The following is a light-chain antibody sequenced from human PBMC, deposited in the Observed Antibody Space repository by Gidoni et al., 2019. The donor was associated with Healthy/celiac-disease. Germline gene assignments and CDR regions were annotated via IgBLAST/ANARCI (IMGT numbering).Light chain of an antibody. J-gene: IGLJ2*01. Sequence: QSALTQPASVSGSPGQSITISCTGTSSDVGGYNYVSWYQQHPVKATKLMIYDVSNRPSGVSNRFSGSKSGNTASLTISGLKAEDEAEYYCSSYTSSSTVVFGGGTKLTVL. CDR2: DVS. CDR1: SSDVGGYNY. CDR3: SSYTSSSTVV. V-gene: IGLV2-14*01.